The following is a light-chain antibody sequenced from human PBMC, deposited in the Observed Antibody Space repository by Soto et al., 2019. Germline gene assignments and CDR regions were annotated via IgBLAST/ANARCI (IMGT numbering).Light chain of an antibody. CDR3: SSYTSSSTRG. Sequence: QSALCQPASVSGSPGQSITISCTGTSSDVGGYNYVSWYQQHPGKAPKLMSYEVSNRPSGVSNRFSGSKSGNTASLTSSGLQAEDEADYYCSSYTSSSTRGFGGGTKLSVL. CDR2: EVS. CDR1: SSDVGGYNY. V-gene: IGLV2-14*01. J-gene: IGLJ3*02.